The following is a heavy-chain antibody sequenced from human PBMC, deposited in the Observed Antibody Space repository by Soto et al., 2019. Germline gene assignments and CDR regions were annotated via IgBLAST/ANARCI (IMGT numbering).Heavy chain of an antibody. CDR1: GVTFSGSA. Sequence: GSVRLGCAASGVTFSGSAMHWVRQASGKGLEWVGRIRSKANSYATAYAASVKGRFTISRDDSKNTAYLQMNSLKTEDTAVYYCTRRGTTADYGMDVWGQGTTVTVSS. D-gene: IGHD4-17*01. CDR3: TRRGTTADYGMDV. CDR2: IRSKANSYAT. J-gene: IGHJ6*02. V-gene: IGHV3-73*01.